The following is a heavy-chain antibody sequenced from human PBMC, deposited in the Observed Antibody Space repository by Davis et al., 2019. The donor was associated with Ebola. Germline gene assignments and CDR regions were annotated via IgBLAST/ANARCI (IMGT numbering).Heavy chain of an antibody. J-gene: IGHJ4*02. CDR3: TSTVTTFDY. D-gene: IGHD4-11*01. V-gene: IGHV3-73*01. CDR1: GFTFSGSA. CDR2: IRSKANSYAT. Sequence: ETLSLTCAASGFTFSGSAMHWVRQASGKGLEWVGRIRSKANSYATAYAASVKGRFTISRDDSKNTAYLQMNSLKTEDTAVYYCTSTVTTFDYWGQGTLVTVSS.